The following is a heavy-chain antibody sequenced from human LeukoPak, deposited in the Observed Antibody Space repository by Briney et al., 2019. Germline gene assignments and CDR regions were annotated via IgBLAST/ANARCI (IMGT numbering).Heavy chain of an antibody. Sequence: SETLYLTCAVSGGSFSGYYWSWIRQPPGKGLEWIGEINHSGSTNYNPSLKSRVTISVDTSKNQFSLKLSSVTAADTAVYYCARLPITMVRGVITYYYYGMDVWGQGTTVTVSS. CDR3: ARLPITMVRGVITYYYYGMDV. V-gene: IGHV4-34*01. CDR2: INHSGST. D-gene: IGHD3-10*01. J-gene: IGHJ6*02. CDR1: GGSFSGYY.